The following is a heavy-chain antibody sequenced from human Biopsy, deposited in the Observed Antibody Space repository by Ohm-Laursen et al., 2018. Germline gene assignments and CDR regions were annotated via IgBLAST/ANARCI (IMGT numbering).Heavy chain of an antibody. Sequence: ATVKISCKASGYTFINYGFSWVRQAPGQGLEWMGWINPYNGDTNYAQKLQGRVTMTTDTSTSTAYMELRSLRSDDTAVYYCARDYQPTIITIHYYYYGMDVWGQGTTVTVSS. V-gene: IGHV1-18*01. D-gene: IGHD2-2*01. CDR2: INPYNGDT. J-gene: IGHJ6*02. CDR3: ARDYQPTIITIHYYYYGMDV. CDR1: GYTFINYG.